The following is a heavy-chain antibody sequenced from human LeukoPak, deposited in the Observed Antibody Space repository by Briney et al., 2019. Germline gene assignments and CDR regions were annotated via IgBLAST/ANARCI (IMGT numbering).Heavy chain of an antibody. CDR2: ISYDGSNK. Sequence: GGSLRLSCAASGFTFSSYGMHWVRQAPGKGLEWVAVISYDGSNKYYADSVKGRFTISRDNSKNTLYLQINSLRAEDTAVYYCANEDLDYWGQGTLVTVSS. J-gene: IGHJ4*02. V-gene: IGHV3-30*18. CDR1: GFTFSSYG. CDR3: ANEDLDY.